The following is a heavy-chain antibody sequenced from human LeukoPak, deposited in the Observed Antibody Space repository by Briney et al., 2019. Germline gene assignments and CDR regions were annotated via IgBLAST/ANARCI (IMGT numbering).Heavy chain of an antibody. CDR3: ARGRYCSADICSGGDAFDI. Sequence: SETLSLTCTVSGGSINNYYWSWIRQPAGKGLEWIGRIYTRGSTNYNPSLKSRVTMSVDTSKNQFSLELSSVTAADTAVYYCARGRYCSADICSGGDAFDIWGQGTMF. D-gene: IGHD2-15*01. J-gene: IGHJ3*02. CDR2: IYTRGST. V-gene: IGHV4-4*07. CDR1: GGSINNYY.